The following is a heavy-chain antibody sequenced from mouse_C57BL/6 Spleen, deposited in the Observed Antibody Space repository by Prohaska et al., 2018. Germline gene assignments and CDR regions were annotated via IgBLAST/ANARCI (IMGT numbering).Heavy chain of an antibody. Sequence: ISCKASGYAFSSSWMNWVKQRPGKGLEWIGRIYPGDGDTNYNGKCKGKATLTADKSSSTAYMQLSSLTSEDSAVYFCARGRGYGSPFAYWGQGTLVTVSA. CDR2: IYPGDGDT. V-gene: IGHV1-82*01. J-gene: IGHJ3*01. D-gene: IGHD1-1*01. CDR3: ARGRGYGSPFAY. CDR1: GYAFSSSW.